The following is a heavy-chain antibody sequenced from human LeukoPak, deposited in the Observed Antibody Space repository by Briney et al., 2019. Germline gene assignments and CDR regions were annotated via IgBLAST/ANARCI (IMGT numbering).Heavy chain of an antibody. Sequence: GGSLRLSCAASGFTVSSNYMSWVRQAPGKGLEWVSVIYSGGSTYYADSVKGRFTISRDDSKNTLYLQMNSLRAEDTAVYYCARVAIPYYYYYMDVWGKGTTVTISS. J-gene: IGHJ6*03. CDR1: GFTVSSNY. CDR2: IYSGGST. CDR3: ARVAIPYYYYYMDV. V-gene: IGHV3-66*01.